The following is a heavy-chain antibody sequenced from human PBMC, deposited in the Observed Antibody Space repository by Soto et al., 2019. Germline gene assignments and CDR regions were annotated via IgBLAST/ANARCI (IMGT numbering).Heavy chain of an antibody. CDR2: IRSKANSYAT. J-gene: IGHJ6*02. V-gene: IGHV3-73*01. D-gene: IGHD5-12*01. Sequence: PGGSLRLSCAASGFTFSGSAMHWVRQASGKGLEWVGRIRSKANSYATAYAASVKGRFTISRDDSKNTAYLQMNSLKTEDTAVYYCTRGSYSGYDNYYYYGMDVWGQGTTVTVSS. CDR1: GFTFSGSA. CDR3: TRGSYSGYDNYYYYGMDV.